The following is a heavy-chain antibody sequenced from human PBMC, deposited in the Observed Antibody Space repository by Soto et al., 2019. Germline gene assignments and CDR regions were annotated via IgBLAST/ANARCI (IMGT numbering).Heavy chain of an antibody. Sequence: QVQLQQWGAGLLKPSETLSLTCAVFGGSVNSGNYYWSWIRQSPGKGLEWIGEMSHSGGTHFNPSLKSRVTISVDTSKNQFSLKMSSVTAADTALYYCARVERGTATTVVDAFDIWGPGTMVTVSS. CDR2: MSHSGGT. CDR1: GGSVNSGNYY. CDR3: ARVERGTATTVVDAFDI. J-gene: IGHJ3*02. D-gene: IGHD1-1*01. V-gene: IGHV4-34*01.